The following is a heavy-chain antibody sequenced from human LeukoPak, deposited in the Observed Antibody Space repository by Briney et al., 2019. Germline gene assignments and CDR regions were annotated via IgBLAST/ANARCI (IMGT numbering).Heavy chain of an antibody. CDR2: ILEDGTIQ. D-gene: IGHD3-10*01. Sequence: GGSLRLSCAASGFTFRNYMMHWVRQAPGKGLDWVAVILEDGTIQHYADSVKGRFTISRDNSRNTVFLQMNSLRDEDTAIYYCARVQGGGFRTADFWGQGTVVTVSS. CDR3: ARVQGGGFRTADF. V-gene: IGHV3-30*04. J-gene: IGHJ4*02. CDR1: GFTFRNYM.